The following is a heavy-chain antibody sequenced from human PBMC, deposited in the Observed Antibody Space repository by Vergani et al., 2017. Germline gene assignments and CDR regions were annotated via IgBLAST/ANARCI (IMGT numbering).Heavy chain of an antibody. CDR1: VFSSSRYS. J-gene: IGHJ4*02. Sequence: EVHLVESGGGLVKPGGSLRLSCAAPVFSSSRYSMNWVRQAPGKGLEWVASISGSSSYVFYRDSVEGQFTLTRSNAKKSVCLQMNSLRAEDTAMYVCARGLVDCTHIRCSPPSYWGQGTQVTVSS. CDR3: ARGLVDCTHIRCSPPSY. CDR2: ISGSSSYV. D-gene: IGHD2-8*01. V-gene: IGHV3-21*01.